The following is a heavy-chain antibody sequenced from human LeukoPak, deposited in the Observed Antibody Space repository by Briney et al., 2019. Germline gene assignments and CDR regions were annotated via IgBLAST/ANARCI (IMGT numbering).Heavy chain of an antibody. V-gene: IGHV3-7*01. CDR1: GFIFTNYF. J-gene: IGHJ4*02. Sequence: GGSLRLSCAASGFIFTNYFMSWVRQAPGKGLEWVASIKHDGSEKYYVDSVRGRFTIPRDNTMNSLYLQMCSLRAEDTAVYYCATDRGWRTSGYYLYYFEYWGQGTLVTYSS. D-gene: IGHD3-3*01. CDR3: ATDRGWRTSGYYLYYFEY. CDR2: IKHDGSEK.